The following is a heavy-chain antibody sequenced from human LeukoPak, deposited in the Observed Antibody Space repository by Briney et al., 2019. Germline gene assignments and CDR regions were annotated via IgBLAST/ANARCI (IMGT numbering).Heavy chain of an antibody. CDR3: TTLVGATLYYYYYGMDV. CDR2: LKSKTDGGTT. Sequence: GGSLRLSCAASGFTFSNAWMSWVRQAPGEGLEWVGRLKSKTDGGTTDYAAPVKGRFTISRDDSKNTLYLQMNSLKTEDTAVYYCTTLVGATLYYYYYGMDVWGQGTTVTVSS. J-gene: IGHJ6*02. D-gene: IGHD1-26*01. CDR1: GFTFSNAW. V-gene: IGHV3-15*01.